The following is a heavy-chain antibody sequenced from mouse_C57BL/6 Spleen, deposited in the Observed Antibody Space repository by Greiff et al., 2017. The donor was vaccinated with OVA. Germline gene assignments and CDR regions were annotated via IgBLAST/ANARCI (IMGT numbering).Heavy chain of an antibody. CDR1: GYAFSSSW. Sequence: QVQLQQSGPELVKPGASVKISCKASGYAFSSSWMNWVKQRPGKGLEWIGRIYPGDGDTNYNGKFKGKATLTADKSSSTAYMQLSSLASEDSAVYFCARERGYDYDWFAYWGQGTLVTVSA. CDR2: IYPGDGDT. V-gene: IGHV1-82*01. CDR3: ARERGYDYDWFAY. J-gene: IGHJ3*01. D-gene: IGHD2-4*01.